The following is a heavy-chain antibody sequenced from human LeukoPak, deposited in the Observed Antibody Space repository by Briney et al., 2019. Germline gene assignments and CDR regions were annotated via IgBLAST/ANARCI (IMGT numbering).Heavy chain of an antibody. Sequence: GGSLRLSCAASGFTFSSYGMHWVRQAPGKGLEWVAFIRYDGSNKYYADSVKGRFTISGDNSKNTLYLQMNSLRAEDTAVYYCAKDPTGQLGTYFDYWGQGTLVTVSS. J-gene: IGHJ4*02. D-gene: IGHD6-13*01. V-gene: IGHV3-30*02. CDR3: AKDPTGQLGTYFDY. CDR2: IRYDGSNK. CDR1: GFTFSSYG.